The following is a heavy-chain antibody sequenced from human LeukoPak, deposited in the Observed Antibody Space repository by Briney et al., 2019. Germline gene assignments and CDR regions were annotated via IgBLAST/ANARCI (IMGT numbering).Heavy chain of an antibody. CDR3: AKDPEVGATTAFDY. J-gene: IGHJ4*02. CDR2: ISGSGGST. D-gene: IGHD1-26*01. V-gene: IGHV3-23*01. Sequence: PGRSLRLSCAASGFTFSSYGMHWVRQAPGKGLEWVSAISGSGGSTYYADSVKGRFTISRDNSKNTLYLQMNSLRAEDTAVYYCAKDPEVGATTAFDYWGQGTLVTVSS. CDR1: GFTFSSYG.